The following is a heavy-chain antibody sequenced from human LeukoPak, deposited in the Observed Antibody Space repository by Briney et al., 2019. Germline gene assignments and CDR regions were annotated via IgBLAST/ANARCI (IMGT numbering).Heavy chain of an antibody. CDR3: AKRGRIAAASGGWFDP. CDR1: GFTFSSYA. Sequence: PGGSLRLSCAASGFTFSSYAMSWVRQAPGKGLEWVLAISGSGGSTYYADSVKGRFTISRDNSKNTLYLQMNSLRAEDTAVYYCAKRGRIAAASGGWFDPWGQGTLVTVSS. CDR2: ISGSGGST. D-gene: IGHD6-13*01. V-gene: IGHV3-23*01. J-gene: IGHJ5*02.